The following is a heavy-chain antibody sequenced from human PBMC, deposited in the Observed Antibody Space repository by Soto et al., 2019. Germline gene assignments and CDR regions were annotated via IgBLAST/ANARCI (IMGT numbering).Heavy chain of an antibody. Sequence: PSETLCLTCSVAVDSISSYYLSCIRQPPGKGLEWIGYIYYSGSTNYNPSLKSRVTISVDTSKIQFSLKLSSVTAADSAVYNCPRARYASDFDYWGEGTLVTVSS. CDR1: VDSISSYY. J-gene: IGHJ4*02. V-gene: IGHV4-59*08. CDR3: PRARYASDFDY. CDR2: IYYSGST. D-gene: IGHD3-9*01.